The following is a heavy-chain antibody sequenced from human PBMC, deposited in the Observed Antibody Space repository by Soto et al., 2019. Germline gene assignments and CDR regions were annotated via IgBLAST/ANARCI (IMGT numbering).Heavy chain of an antibody. CDR2: VFPIVRRL. D-gene: IGHD3-10*01. V-gene: IGHV1-69*13. J-gene: IGHJ4*02. CDR3: ALLTPITGVY. Sequence: SVKVSCKVFGGTFRTYTISWVRQAPGQGQEWMGGVFPIVRRLNYAQRFQGRDMITADESTSTAYLEVKRLTSAHTALFYCALLTPITGVYWGQVTLVAVSS. CDR1: GGTFRTYT.